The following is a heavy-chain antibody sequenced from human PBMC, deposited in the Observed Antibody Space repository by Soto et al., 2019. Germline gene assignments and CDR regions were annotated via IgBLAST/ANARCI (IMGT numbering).Heavy chain of an antibody. CDR3: ARRICRSGYYSLECRFDP. Sequence: PSETLSLTCAVYGGSFSGYYWSWIRQPPGKGLEWIGEINHSGSTNYNPSLKSRVTISVDTSKNQFSLKLSSVTAADTAVYYCARRICRSGYYSLECRFDPWGQGTLVTVSS. J-gene: IGHJ5*02. CDR2: INHSGST. V-gene: IGHV4-34*01. D-gene: IGHD3-22*01. CDR1: GGSFSGYY.